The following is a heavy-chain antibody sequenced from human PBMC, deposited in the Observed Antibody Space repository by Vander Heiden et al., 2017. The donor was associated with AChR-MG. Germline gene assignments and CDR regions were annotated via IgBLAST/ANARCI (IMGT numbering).Heavy chain of an antibody. CDR2: ISYDGSNK. CDR3: ARGFSSGWYGNY. CDR1: RFTFSSYA. D-gene: IGHD6-19*01. J-gene: IGHJ4*02. Sequence: QVQPVESGGGVVQPGRSLRLSCAASRFTFSSYAMHWVRQAPGKGLEWVAVISYDGSNKYYADSVKGRFTISRDNSKNTLYLQMNSLGAEDTAVYYCARGFSSGWYGNYWGQGTLVTVSS. V-gene: IGHV3-30-3*01.